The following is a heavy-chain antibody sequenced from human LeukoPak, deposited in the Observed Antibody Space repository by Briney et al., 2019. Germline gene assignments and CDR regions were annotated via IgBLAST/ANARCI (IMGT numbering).Heavy chain of an antibody. V-gene: IGHV4-59*08. Sequence: SHTLSLTYTVSGRSISNYYWRWLRQIPGKGLYWIGYIHYRGSTKYNPSLMDRVTVSQDTSKDQFSLKLTAMTAADTAFYCCARNYGDYIGLFFYWGRGILVSVSS. D-gene: IGHD4-17*01. J-gene: IGHJ4*01. CDR3: ARNYGDYIGLFFY. CDR1: GRSISNYY. CDR2: IHYRGST.